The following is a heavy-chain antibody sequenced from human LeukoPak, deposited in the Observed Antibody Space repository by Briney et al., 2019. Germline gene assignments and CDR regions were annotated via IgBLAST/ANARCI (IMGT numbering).Heavy chain of an antibody. CDR2: ISGSGGST. D-gene: IGHD4-17*01. CDR3: AKGKSMTTVTTFFY. J-gene: IGHJ4*02. CDR1: GFTFSSYA. V-gene: IGHV3-23*01. Sequence: PGGSLRLSCAASGFTFSSYAMSWVRQAPGKGLEWVSAISGSGGSTYYADSVKGRFTISRDNSENTLYLQMNSLRAEDTAVYYCAKGKSMTTVTTFFYWGQGTLVTVSS.